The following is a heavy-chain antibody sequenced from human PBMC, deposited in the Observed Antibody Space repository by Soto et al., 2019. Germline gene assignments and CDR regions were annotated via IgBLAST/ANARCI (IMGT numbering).Heavy chain of an antibody. J-gene: IGHJ5*02. CDR2: INHSGST. CDR3: ARASGRGYSYGYAVSGPNWFDP. CDR1: GGSFSGYY. Sequence: SETLSLTCAVYGGSFSGYYWSWIRQPPGKGLEWIGEINHSGSTNYNPSLKSRVTISVDTSKNQFSLKLSSVTAADTAVYYCARASGRGYSYGYAVSGPNWFDPWGQGTLVTVSS. V-gene: IGHV4-34*01. D-gene: IGHD5-18*01.